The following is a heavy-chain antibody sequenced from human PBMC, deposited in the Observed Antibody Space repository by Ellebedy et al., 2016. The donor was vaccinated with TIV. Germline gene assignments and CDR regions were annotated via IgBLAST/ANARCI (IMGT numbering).Heavy chain of an antibody. CDR2: INPNSGGT. CDR3: ARGASSGWYGMDV. V-gene: IGHV1-2*02. CDR1: GYTFTGYY. Sequence: ASVKVSCKASGYTFTGYYMHWVRQAPGQGLEWMGWINPNSGGTNYAQKFQGRVTMTRDTSISTASMELSRLRSGDTALYYCARGASSGWYGMDVWGQGTTVTVSS. D-gene: IGHD6-19*01. J-gene: IGHJ6*02.